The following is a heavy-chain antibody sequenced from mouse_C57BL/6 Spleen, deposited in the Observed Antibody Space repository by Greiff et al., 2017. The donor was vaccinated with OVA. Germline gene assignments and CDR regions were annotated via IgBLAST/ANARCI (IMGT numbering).Heavy chain of an antibody. D-gene: IGHD1-1*01. J-gene: IGHJ4*01. V-gene: IGHV1-52*01. CDR2: IDPSDSET. Sequence: VQLQQSGAELVRPGSSVKLSCKASGYNFTSYWMHWVKQRPIQGLEWIGNIDPSDSETHYNQKFKDKATLTVDKSSSTAYMQLSSLTSVDSAVYYCARYYLYAMDYWGQGTSVTVSS. CDR3: ARYYLYAMDY. CDR1: GYNFTSYW.